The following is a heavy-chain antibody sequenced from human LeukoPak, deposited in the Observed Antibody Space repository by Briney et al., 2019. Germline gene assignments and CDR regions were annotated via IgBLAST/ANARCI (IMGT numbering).Heavy chain of an antibody. V-gene: IGHV4-39*01. D-gene: IGHD3-3*01. Sequence: KPSETLSLTCTVSGGSISSYYWSWIRQPPGKGLEWIGSIYYSGSTFYNPSLESRVTVSVDTSKNQFSLKLSSVTAADTAVYYCARPAGDFWSGYFFGYWGRGTLVTVSS. CDR2: IYYSGST. J-gene: IGHJ4*02. CDR1: GGSISSYY. CDR3: ARPAGDFWSGYFFGY.